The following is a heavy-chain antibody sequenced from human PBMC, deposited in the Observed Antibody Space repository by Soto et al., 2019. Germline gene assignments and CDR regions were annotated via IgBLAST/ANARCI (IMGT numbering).Heavy chain of an antibody. CDR2: INPNSGGT. CDR3: ARSCGGDCYSGNYGMDV. D-gene: IGHD2-21*02. V-gene: IGHV1-2*02. CDR1: GYTFTGYY. J-gene: IGHJ6*02. Sequence: ASVKVSCKVSGYTFTGYYMHWVRQAPGQGLEWMGWINPNSGGTNYAQKFQGRVTMTRDTSISTAYMELSRLRSDDTAVYYCARSCGGDCYSGNYGMDVWGQGTTVTVSS.